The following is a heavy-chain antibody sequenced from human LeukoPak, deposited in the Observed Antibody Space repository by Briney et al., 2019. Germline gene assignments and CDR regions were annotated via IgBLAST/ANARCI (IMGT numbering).Heavy chain of an antibody. V-gene: IGHV3-33*06. CDR3: AKGDLGSDYGDSSGDAFDI. CDR1: GFTFSSYG. CDR2: IWYDGSNK. J-gene: IGHJ3*02. D-gene: IGHD4-17*01. Sequence: PGRSLRLSCAASGFTFSSYGMHWVRQAPGKGLEWVAVIWYDGSNKYYADSVKGRFTISRDNSKNTLYLQMNSLRAEETAVYYCAKGDLGSDYGDSSGDAFDISGPGTMVTVSS.